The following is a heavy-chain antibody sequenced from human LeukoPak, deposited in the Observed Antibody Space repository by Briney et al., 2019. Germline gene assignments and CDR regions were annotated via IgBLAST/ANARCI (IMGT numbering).Heavy chain of an antibody. CDR2: INHSGST. CDR1: GGSFSGYY. CDR3: ASLFEGDYYDSSGYYYDRAKFDY. Sequence: SETLSLTCAVYGGSFSGYYWSWLRQPPGKGLEWIGEINHSGSTNYNPSLKSRVTISVDTSKNQFSLKLSSVTAADTAVYYCASLFEGDYYDSSGYYYDRAKFDYWGQGTLVTVSS. D-gene: IGHD3-22*01. V-gene: IGHV4-34*01. J-gene: IGHJ4*02.